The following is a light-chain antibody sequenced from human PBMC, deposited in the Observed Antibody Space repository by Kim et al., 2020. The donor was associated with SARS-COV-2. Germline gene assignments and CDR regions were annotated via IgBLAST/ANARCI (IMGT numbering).Light chain of an antibody. CDR2: WAS. Sequence: DIVMTQSPDSLAVSLGERATINCKSSQSVLHSSNNKNYLAWYQQKPGQPPKLLIYWASTRESGVPDRFSGSGSGTDFTLTISSLQAEDVAAYHCQQYYITPLTFGGGTKVDIK. V-gene: IGKV4-1*01. CDR3: QQYYITPLT. J-gene: IGKJ4*01. CDR1: QSVLHSSNNKNY.